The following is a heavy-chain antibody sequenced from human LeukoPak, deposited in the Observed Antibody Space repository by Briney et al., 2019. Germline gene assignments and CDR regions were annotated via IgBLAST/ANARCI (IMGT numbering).Heavy chain of an antibody. V-gene: IGHV4-34*01. D-gene: IGHD3-10*01. CDR1: GGSFSGYY. CDR2: INHSGST. J-gene: IGHJ1*01. CDR3: ARHFGPREYFQH. Sequence: SETLSLTCAVYGGSFSGYYWSWIRQPPGKGLEGIGEINHSGSTNYNPSLKSRVTISVDTSKNQFSLQLTSVTAADTAVYYCARHFGPREYFQHWGQGTLVTVSS.